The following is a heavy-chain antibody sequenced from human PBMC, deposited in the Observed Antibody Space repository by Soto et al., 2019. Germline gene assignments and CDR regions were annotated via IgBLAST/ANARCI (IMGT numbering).Heavy chain of an antibody. V-gene: IGHV3-21*01. D-gene: IGHD2-21*02. CDR3: ARTDQLLAYCGGDCYSYAFDI. J-gene: IGHJ3*02. CDR1: GFTFSSYS. Sequence: EVQLVESGGGLVQPGGSLRLSCAASGFTFSSYSMNWVRQAPGKGLEWVSSISSSSSYIYYADSVKGRFTISRDNAKNSLYLQMNSLRAEDTAVYYCARTDQLLAYCGGDCYSYAFDIWGQGTMVTVSS. CDR2: ISSSSSYI.